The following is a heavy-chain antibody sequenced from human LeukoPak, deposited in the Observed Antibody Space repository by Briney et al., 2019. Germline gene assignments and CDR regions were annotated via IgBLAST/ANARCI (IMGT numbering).Heavy chain of an antibody. V-gene: IGHV3-23*01. Sequence: GGSLRLSCAASGFSFSSYAMNWVRQAPGKGLEWVSGISGSGDTPYYADSVKGRFTISRDNFKNTLYLQMNSLRAEDTAVYYCAKAGVDKVDPWGQGTLVTVSS. CDR2: ISGSGDTP. D-gene: IGHD3-3*01. J-gene: IGHJ5*02. CDR3: AKAGVDKVDP. CDR1: GFSFSSYA.